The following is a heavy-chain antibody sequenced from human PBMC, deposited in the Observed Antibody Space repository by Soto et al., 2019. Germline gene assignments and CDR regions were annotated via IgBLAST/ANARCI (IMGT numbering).Heavy chain of an antibody. CDR2: ISYDGRNK. D-gene: IGHD3-3*01. J-gene: IGHJ4*02. Sequence: QVQLVESGGGVVQPGRSLRLSCAASGFTFSSYGMHWVRQAPGKGLEWVAVISYDGRNKYYADSVKGRFTISRDNSKNTLYLQMNSLRAEDTAVYYCARGAYDFWSGGTDYWGQGTLVTVSS. CDR3: ARGAYDFWSGGTDY. CDR1: GFTFSSYG. V-gene: IGHV3-30*03.